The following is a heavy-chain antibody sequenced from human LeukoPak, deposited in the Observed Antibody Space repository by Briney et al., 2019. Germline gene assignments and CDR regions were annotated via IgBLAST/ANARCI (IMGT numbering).Heavy chain of an antibody. CDR1: GGSISSHY. D-gene: IGHD3-3*01. Sequence: SETLSLTCSVSGGSISSHYWSWMRQPPGKGLEWIGYIYYTGSTNYNPSLKSRVTISVDTSKNQFSLKLSSVTAADTAVYYCARAPGDAIFGVENYYYYGMDVWGQGTTVTVSS. V-gene: IGHV4-59*11. CDR2: IYYTGST. J-gene: IGHJ6*02. CDR3: ARAPGDAIFGVENYYYYGMDV.